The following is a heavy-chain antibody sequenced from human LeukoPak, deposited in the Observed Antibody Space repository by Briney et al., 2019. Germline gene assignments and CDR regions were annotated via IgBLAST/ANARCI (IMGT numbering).Heavy chain of an antibody. CDR2: ISSSSSYI. CDR1: GFTFSSYS. CDR3: ARDKDTSGYVSAFDI. D-gene: IGHD3-22*01. Sequence: PGGSLRLSCAASGFTFSSYSMNWVRQAPGKGLEWVSSISSSSSYIYYADSVKGRFTISRDNAKNSLYLQMNSLRAEDTAVYYCARDKDTSGYVSAFDIWGQGTMVTVSS. V-gene: IGHV3-21*01. J-gene: IGHJ3*02.